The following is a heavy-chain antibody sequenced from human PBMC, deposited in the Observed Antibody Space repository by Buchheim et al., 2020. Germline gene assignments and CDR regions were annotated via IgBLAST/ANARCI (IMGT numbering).Heavy chain of an antibody. CDR2: INPNSGGP. J-gene: IGHJ5*02. CDR1: GYTFTGYY. D-gene: IGHD6-13*01. V-gene: IGHV1-2*02. CDR3: ARDYPRLSSSWYQDWFDP. Sequence: QVQLVQSGAEVKKPGASVKVSCKASGYTFTGYYMHWVRQAPGQGLEWMGWINPNSGGPNYAQKFQGRVTLPRDTSIRTSYMELSRLRSDDTAVYYCARDYPRLSSSWYQDWFDPWGQGTL.